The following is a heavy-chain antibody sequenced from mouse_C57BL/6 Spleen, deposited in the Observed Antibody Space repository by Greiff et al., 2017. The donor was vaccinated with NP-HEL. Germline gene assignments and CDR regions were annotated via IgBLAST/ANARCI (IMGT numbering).Heavy chain of an antibody. D-gene: IGHD3-2*02. Sequence: QVQLKQPGAELVRPGSSVKLSCKASGYTFTSYWMHWVKQRPNQGLEWIGNIDPSDSETHYTQKFKDKATLTVDKSSSTAYMQLSSLTSEDSAVYYCARAGVEDSSGFFAYWGQGTLVTVSA. J-gene: IGHJ3*01. CDR2: IDPSDSET. CDR3: ARAGVEDSSGFFAY. CDR1: GYTFTSYW. V-gene: IGHV1-52*01.